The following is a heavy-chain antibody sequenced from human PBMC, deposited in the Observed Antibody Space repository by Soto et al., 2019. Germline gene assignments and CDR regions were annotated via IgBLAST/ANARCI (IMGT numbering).Heavy chain of an antibody. CDR3: ARSQGSSTSLEIYYYYYYGMDV. J-gene: IGHJ6*02. V-gene: IGHV1-69*01. Sequence: QVQLVQSGAEVKKPGSSVKVSCKASGGTFSSYAISWVRQAPGQGLEWMGGIIPISETTNYAQKFQGRVTITADESKSTAYMELSSLRSAATAVYYCARSQGSSTSLEIYYYYYYGMDVWGQGTTVTVSS. CDR1: GGTFSSYA. CDR2: IIPISETT. D-gene: IGHD2-2*01.